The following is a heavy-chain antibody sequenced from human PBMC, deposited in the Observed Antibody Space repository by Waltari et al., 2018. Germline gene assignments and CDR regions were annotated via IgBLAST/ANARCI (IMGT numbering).Heavy chain of an antibody. J-gene: IGHJ4*02. D-gene: IGHD3-9*01. CDR1: DFPISSGFY. Sequence: QMQESGPGLVKPSETLSLMCSVSDFPISSGFYWGWLRESPGKGLEWIGSISDSGTTSYNPSLQSRVPISIDTAKNQFSLKLGSVTAADTAVFYCAREAGSGIDWYHDYWGQGILVTVSS. CDR2: ISDSGTT. V-gene: IGHV4-38-2*02. CDR3: AREAGSGIDWYHDY.